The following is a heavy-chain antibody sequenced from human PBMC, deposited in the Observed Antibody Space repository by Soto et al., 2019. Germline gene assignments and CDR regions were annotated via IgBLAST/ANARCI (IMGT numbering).Heavy chain of an antibody. V-gene: IGHV5-51*01. D-gene: IGHD3-10*01. CDR2: IYPGDSDT. J-gene: IGHJ3*02. CDR1: GYSFTSYW. Sequence: GESLKISCKGSGYSFTSYWIGWVRQMPGKGLEWMGIIYPGDSDTRYSPSFQGQVTISADKSISTAYLQWSSLKASDTAMYYCARPHYYGSDSPGAFDIWGQGTMVTVSS. CDR3: ARPHYYGSDSPGAFDI.